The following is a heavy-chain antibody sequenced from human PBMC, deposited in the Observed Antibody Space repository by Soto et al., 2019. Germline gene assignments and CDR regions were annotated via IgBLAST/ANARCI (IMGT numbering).Heavy chain of an antibody. V-gene: IGHV3-43*01. D-gene: IGHD6-13*01. Sequence: EVQLVESGGVVVQPGGSLRLSCAASGFTFDDYTMHWVRQAPGKGLEWVSLISWDGGSTYYADSVKGRFTISRDNSKISLYLQMNSLRTEDTALYYCAKDMGSSSWYSICAFDFWGQGTMVTVSS. CDR3: AKDMGSSSWYSICAFDF. CDR2: ISWDGGST. J-gene: IGHJ3*01. CDR1: GFTFDDYT.